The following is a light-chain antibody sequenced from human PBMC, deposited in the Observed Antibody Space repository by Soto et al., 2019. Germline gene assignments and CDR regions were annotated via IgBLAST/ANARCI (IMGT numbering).Light chain of an antibody. V-gene: IGKV3-20*01. CDR1: QSVYNNY. J-gene: IGKJ1*01. CDR3: QQYGSSPWT. CDR2: GAS. Sequence: EIVLTQSPGTLSLSPGERATLSCRASQSVYNNYLAWYQQKPGQAPSLLIYGASTRATGIPDRFTGSGSGTDFTLTISRLAPEDFAVYHCQQYGSSPWTFGQGTRVELK.